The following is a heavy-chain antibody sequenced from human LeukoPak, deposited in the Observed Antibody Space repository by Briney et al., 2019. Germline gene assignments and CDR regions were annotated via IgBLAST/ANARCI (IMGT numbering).Heavy chain of an antibody. CDR1: GFTFSSSA. CDR2: FSGRGIST. CDR3: AKDRARITMIVGVTNFDD. V-gene: IGHV3-23*01. Sequence: GGSLRPSCAASGFTFSSSAMSWARKAPGKGLEWFSAFSGRGISTPYADSVKCRLTISRHNTKNTLYLQMNSLRAEDTAVYYCAKDRARITMIVGVTNFDDWGQGTLVTVSS. J-gene: IGHJ4*02. D-gene: IGHD3-22*01.